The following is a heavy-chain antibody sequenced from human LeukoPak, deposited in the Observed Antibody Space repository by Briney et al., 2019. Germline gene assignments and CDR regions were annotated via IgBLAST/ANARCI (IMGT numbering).Heavy chain of an antibody. CDR1: GFTFSSYA. V-gene: IGHV3-23*01. D-gene: IGHD6-13*01. Sequence: GESLRLACAAPGFTFSSYAMTWVRQAPGKGLEWVSFISGSGGSTYYADSVKGRFTISRDNSKNTLYLQMNSLRAEDTAVYYCAKRTPYSSSWYSFDYWGQGTLVTVSS. CDR2: ISGSGGST. J-gene: IGHJ4*02. CDR3: AKRTPYSSSWYSFDY.